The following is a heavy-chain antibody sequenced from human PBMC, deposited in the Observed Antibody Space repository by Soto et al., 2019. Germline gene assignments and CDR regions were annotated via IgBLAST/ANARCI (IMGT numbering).Heavy chain of an antibody. CDR1: GASFSGSD. Sequence: SETLSVTCAVSGASFSGSDWSWIRQPPGKGLEWIGYAYYSGTTVYNPSLKSRVSISVDTSKKYVSLRLNSVTAADTAVYYCAGWSALTQYYFDSWGHGTLVTVSS. V-gene: IGHV4-59*13. J-gene: IGHJ4*01. CDR3: AGWSALTQYYFDS. D-gene: IGHD3-3*01. CDR2: AYYSGTT.